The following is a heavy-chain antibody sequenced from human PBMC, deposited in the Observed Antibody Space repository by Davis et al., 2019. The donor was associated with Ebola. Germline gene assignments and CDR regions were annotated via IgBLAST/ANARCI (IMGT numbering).Heavy chain of an antibody. CDR3: ARGYYDYVWGSSDPFGY. CDR1: GYTFTGYY. CDR2: ITPNSGGT. J-gene: IGHJ4*02. Sequence: AASVKVSCKASGYTFTGYYMHWVRQAPGQGLEWMGRITPNSGGTNYAQKFQGRVTMTRDTSISTAYMELSRLRSDDTAVYYCARGYYDYVWGSSDPFGYWGQGTLVTVSS. D-gene: IGHD3-16*01. V-gene: IGHV1-2*06.